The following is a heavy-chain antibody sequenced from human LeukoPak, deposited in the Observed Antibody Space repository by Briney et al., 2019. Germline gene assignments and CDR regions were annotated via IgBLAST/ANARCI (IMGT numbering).Heavy chain of an antibody. D-gene: IGHD1-26*01. V-gene: IGHV3-49*04. Sequence: GGSLRLSCTASGFTFGDYAMSWVRQAPGKGLEWVGFIRGKAYGGTTEYAASVKGRFTISRDDSKSIAYLEVTSLKASDTAMYYCARHASGSYYWGQGTLVTVSS. CDR1: GFTFGDYA. CDR3: ARHASGSYY. CDR2: IRGKAYGGTT. J-gene: IGHJ4*02.